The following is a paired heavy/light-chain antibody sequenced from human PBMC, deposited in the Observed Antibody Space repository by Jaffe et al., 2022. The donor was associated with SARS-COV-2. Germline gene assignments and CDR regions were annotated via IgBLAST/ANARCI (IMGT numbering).Light chain of an antibody. CDR2: GAS. Sequence: EIVMTQSPATLSVSPGERATLSCRASQSVSSNLAWYQQKPGQAPRLLIYGASARATGIPARFSGGGSGADFTLTISSLQSEDFAVYYCQQYNNWPPTFGQGTKLEI. V-gene: IGKV3-15*01. CDR3: QQYNNWPPT. J-gene: IGKJ2*01. CDR1: QSVSSN.
Heavy chain of an antibody. V-gene: IGHV3-66*02. J-gene: IGHJ4*02. CDR1: EFTVSNSY. CDR3: ARTIFTGSYYFDY. Sequence: EVQLVESGGGLVQPGGSLRLSCAVSEFTVSNSYISWVRQAPGKGLEWVSTIYSGGSTYYADSVKGRFTISRDNSKNTLYLQMHSLRVEDTAVYYCARTIFTGSYYFDYWGQGTLVTVSS. D-gene: IGHD1-26*01. CDR2: IYSGGST.